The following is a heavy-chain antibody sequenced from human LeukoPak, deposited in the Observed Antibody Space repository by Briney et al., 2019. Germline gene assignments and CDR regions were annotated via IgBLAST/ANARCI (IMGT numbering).Heavy chain of an antibody. CDR3: AKSHSEVQRGYFDC. Sequence: GGSLRLSCAASGFTFSSSAMTWLRQPPGKGLEWVSTVSDSGDNTYYADSVKGRFTISRDNSKDTLYLQMSSLRAGDAAVYYCAKSHSEVQRGYFDCWGQGTLVTVSS. CDR2: VSDSGDNT. J-gene: IGHJ4*02. CDR1: GFTFSSSA. V-gene: IGHV3-23*01. D-gene: IGHD1-1*01.